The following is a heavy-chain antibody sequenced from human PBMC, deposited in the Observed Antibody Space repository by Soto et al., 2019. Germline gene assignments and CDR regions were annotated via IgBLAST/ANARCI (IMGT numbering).Heavy chain of an antibody. J-gene: IGHJ5*02. CDR2: IIPIFGTA. Sequence: QVQLVQSGAEVKKPGSSVKVSCKASGGTFSSYAISWVRQAPGQGLEWMGGIIPIFGTANYAQKFQGRVTITADESTSTAYMELSSLRSDDTAVYYCARDGGEGYCSGGSCLPWGQGTLVTVSS. CDR1: GGTFSSYA. V-gene: IGHV1-69*01. D-gene: IGHD2-15*01. CDR3: ARDGGEGYCSGGSCLP.